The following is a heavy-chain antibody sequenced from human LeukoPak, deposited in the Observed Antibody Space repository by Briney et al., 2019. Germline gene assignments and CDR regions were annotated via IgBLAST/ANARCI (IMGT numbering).Heavy chain of an antibody. Sequence: SETLSLTCTVSGGSISSYYWSWIRQPPGKGLEWIGYIFYSGSTNYHPSLKSRVTISVDTSKNQFSLKLSSVTAADTAVYYCARHIDLSGGSGYYAFAWFDPWGQGTLVTVSS. D-gene: IGHD3-22*01. CDR1: GGSISSYY. J-gene: IGHJ5*02. CDR3: ARHIDLSGGSGYYAFAWFDP. V-gene: IGHV4-59*08. CDR2: IFYSGST.